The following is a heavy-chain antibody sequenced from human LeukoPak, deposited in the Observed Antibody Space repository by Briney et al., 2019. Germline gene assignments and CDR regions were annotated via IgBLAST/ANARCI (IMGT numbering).Heavy chain of an antibody. CDR3: ARGGFYCGGDCYVDY. D-gene: IGHD2-21*02. V-gene: IGHV4-34*01. CDR1: GGSFSPYY. Sequence: TSETLSLTCAVYGGSFSPYYWSWIRQPPGKGLEWIGEINHSGSTNYNPSLKSRVTISVDTSKNQFSLRLISVTAADTAVYYCARGGFYCGGDCYVDYWGQGTLVTVSS. CDR2: INHSGST. J-gene: IGHJ4*02.